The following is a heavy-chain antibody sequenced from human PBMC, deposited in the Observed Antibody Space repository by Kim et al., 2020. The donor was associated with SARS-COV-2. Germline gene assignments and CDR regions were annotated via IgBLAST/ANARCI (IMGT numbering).Heavy chain of an antibody. D-gene: IGHD2-2*01. CDR3: AKDDRAGCSSTSCYAFDI. J-gene: IGHJ3*02. V-gene: IGHV3-23*01. CDR2: ISGSGGST. Sequence: GGSLRLSCAASGFTFSSYAMSWVRQAPGKGLEWVSHISGSGGSTYYADSVQGRFTIARDNSKNTLYLQMNSLRAEDTAVSYCAKDDRAGCSSTSCYAFDIWGQGTLVTVSS. CDR1: GFTFSSYA.